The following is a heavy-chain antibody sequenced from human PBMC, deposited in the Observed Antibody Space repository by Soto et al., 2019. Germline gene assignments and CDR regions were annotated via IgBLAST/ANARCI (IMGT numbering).Heavy chain of an antibody. J-gene: IGHJ4*02. CDR1: GYTFTSYG. CDR3: ARVQVVAAEEGYFDY. Sequence: ASVKVSCKASGYTFTSYGISWVRQAPGQGLEWMGWISAYNGNTNYAQKLQGRVTMTTDTSTSTAYMELRSLRSDDTAVYYCARVQVVAAEEGYFDYWGQGTLVTVSS. D-gene: IGHD6-13*01. V-gene: IGHV1-18*01. CDR2: ISAYNGNT.